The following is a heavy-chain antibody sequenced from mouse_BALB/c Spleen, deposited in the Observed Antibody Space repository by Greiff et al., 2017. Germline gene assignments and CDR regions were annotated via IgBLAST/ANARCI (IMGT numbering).Heavy chain of an antibody. Sequence: VQLQQSGAELVRSGASVKLSCTASGFNIKDYYMHWVKQRPEQGLEWIGWIDPENGDTEYDPKFQGKATMTADTSSNTAYLQLSSLTSEDTAVYYCNAITTATGFAYWGQGTLVTVSA. J-gene: IGHJ3*01. CDR2: IDPENGDT. CDR1: GFNIKDYY. CDR3: NAITTATGFAY. D-gene: IGHD1-2*01. V-gene: IGHV14-4*02.